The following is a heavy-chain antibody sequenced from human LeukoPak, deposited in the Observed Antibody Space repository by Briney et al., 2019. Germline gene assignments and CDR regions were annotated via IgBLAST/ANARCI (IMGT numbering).Heavy chain of an antibody. CDR1: GGSISSGGYY. CDR3: ARGTPDCGFYFDY. Sequence: SETLSLTCTVSGGSISSGGYYWSWIRQPPGKGLEWIGYIYHSGSTYYNPSLKSRVTISVDRSKNQFSLKLSSVTAADTAVYYCARGTPDCGFYFDYWGQGTLVTVSS. CDR2: IYHSGST. V-gene: IGHV4-30-2*01. J-gene: IGHJ4*02. D-gene: IGHD2-21*02.